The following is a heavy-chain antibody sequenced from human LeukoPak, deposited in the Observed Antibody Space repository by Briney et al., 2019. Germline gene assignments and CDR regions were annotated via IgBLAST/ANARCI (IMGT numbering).Heavy chain of an antibody. V-gene: IGHV3-7*01. CDR3: ARRAGAYSHPYDY. CDR2: IKQDGREK. CDR1: GFTFSSYW. J-gene: IGHJ4*02. D-gene: IGHD4-17*01. Sequence: GGSLRLSCAASGFTFSSYWMSWVRQAPGKGLEWGANIKQDGREKYYVDSVKGRFTISRDNAKNSLYLQMNSLRAEDTAVYYCARRAGAYSHPYDYWGQGTLVTVSS.